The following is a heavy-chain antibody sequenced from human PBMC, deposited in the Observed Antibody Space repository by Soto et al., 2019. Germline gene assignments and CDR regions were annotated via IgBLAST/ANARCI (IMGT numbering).Heavy chain of an antibody. CDR3: ARRYGWLYFDY. Sequence: PSETLSLTCTVSGGSISSSNSYWGWIRQPPGKGLEWIGTIFYSGSTYYNPSLKSRVTISVDTSKNQFSLKLTSVTAADTALYYCARRYGWLYFDYWGQGSLVTVSS. V-gene: IGHV4-39*01. D-gene: IGHD3-10*01. CDR2: IFYSGST. J-gene: IGHJ4*02. CDR1: GGSISSSNSY.